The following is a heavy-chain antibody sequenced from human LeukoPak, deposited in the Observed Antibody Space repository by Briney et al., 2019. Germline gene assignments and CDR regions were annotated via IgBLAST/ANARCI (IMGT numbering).Heavy chain of an antibody. CDR2: IYYSGST. J-gene: IGHJ3*02. V-gene: IGHV4-31*03. Sequence: SETLSLTCTVSGGSISSGGYYWSWIRQHPGKGLEWIGYIYYSGSTYYNPSLKSRVTISVDTSKNQFSLKLSSVTAADTAVYYCARDLTKTHCSSTSCYDHDAFDIWGQGTMVTVSS. CDR1: GGSISSGGYY. D-gene: IGHD2-2*01. CDR3: ARDLTKTHCSSTSCYDHDAFDI.